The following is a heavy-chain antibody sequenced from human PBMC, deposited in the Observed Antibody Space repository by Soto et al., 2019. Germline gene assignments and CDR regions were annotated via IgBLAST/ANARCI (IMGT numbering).Heavy chain of an antibody. Sequence: GGSLRLSCAASGFTFRSYAMGWVRQAPGKGLEWVSAISGSGGSTYYADSVKGRFTISRDNSKNTLYLQMNSLRAEDTAVYYCAKTLPVLGYCSSTSCYADYWGQGTLVTVSS. CDR1: GFTFRSYA. D-gene: IGHD2-2*01. CDR3: AKTLPVLGYCSSTSCYADY. J-gene: IGHJ4*02. V-gene: IGHV3-23*01. CDR2: ISGSGGST.